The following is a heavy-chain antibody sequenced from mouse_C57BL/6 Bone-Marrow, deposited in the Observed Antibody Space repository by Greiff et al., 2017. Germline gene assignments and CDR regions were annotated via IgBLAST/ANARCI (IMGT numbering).Heavy chain of an antibody. CDR3: ARWGSLYWYFDV. V-gene: IGHV1-4*01. D-gene: IGHD6-1*01. J-gene: IGHJ1*03. CDR1: GYTFTSYT. Sequence: QVQLQQSGAELARPGASVKMSCKASGYTFTSYTMHWVKQRHGQGLEWIGYINPSSGYTKYNQKFKDKATLTADKSSSTAYMQLSSLKSEDSAVYYCARWGSLYWYFDVWGTGTSVTVSS. CDR2: INPSSGYT.